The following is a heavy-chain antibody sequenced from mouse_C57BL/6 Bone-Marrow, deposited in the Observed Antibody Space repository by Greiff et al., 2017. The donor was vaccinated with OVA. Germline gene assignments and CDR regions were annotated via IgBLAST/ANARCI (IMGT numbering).Heavy chain of an antibody. V-gene: IGHV1-4*01. D-gene: IGHD1-1*01. CDR2: INPSSGYT. Sequence: VKLMESGAELARPGASVKMSCKASGYTFTSYTMHWVKQRPGQGLEWIGYINPSSGYTKYNQKFKDKATLTADKSSSTAYMQLSSLTSEDSAVYYCARYYGSSYWYFDVWGTGTTVTVSS. CDR3: ARYYGSSYWYFDV. J-gene: IGHJ1*03. CDR1: GYTFTSYT.